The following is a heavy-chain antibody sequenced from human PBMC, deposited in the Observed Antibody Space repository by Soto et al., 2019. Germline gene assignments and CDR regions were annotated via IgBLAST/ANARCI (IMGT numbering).Heavy chain of an antibody. CDR1: GYTFTSYA. CDR2: INAGNGNT. Sequence: ASVKVSCKASGYTFTSYAMHWVRQAPGQRLEWMGWINAGNGNTKYSQKFQGRVTITRDTSASTAYMELSSLRSEDTAVYYCARVRRILRGHYSYGMDVWGQGTTVTVSS. J-gene: IGHJ6*02. D-gene: IGHD3-10*01. CDR3: ARVRRILRGHYSYGMDV. V-gene: IGHV1-3*01.